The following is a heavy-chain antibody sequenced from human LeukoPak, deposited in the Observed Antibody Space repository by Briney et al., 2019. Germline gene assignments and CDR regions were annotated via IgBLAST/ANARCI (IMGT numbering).Heavy chain of an antibody. CDR1: GFTFSSYE. D-gene: IGHD2-2*01. J-gene: IGHJ5*02. CDR3: ARESVVDWFDP. Sequence: PVGSLRLSCAASGFTFSSYEMNWVRQAPGKGLEWVSYISSSGSTIYYADSVKGRFTISRDNAKNSLYLQMNSLRAEDTAVYYCARESVVDWFDPWGQGTLVTVSS. V-gene: IGHV3-48*03. CDR2: ISSSGSTI.